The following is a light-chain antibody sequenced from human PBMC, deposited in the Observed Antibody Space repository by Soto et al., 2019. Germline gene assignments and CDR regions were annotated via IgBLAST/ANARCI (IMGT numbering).Light chain of an antibody. Sequence: QSVLTQPASVSGSPGQSITISCTGTSSDVGGYNYVSWYQQHPGKAPKLMIYDVSNRPSGVSNRFSGSKSGNTASLTISGLQAEDEADYYCSSYTSSSTDVFGTGTKVTGL. CDR1: SSDVGGYNY. V-gene: IGLV2-14*01. CDR3: SSYTSSSTDV. CDR2: DVS. J-gene: IGLJ1*01.